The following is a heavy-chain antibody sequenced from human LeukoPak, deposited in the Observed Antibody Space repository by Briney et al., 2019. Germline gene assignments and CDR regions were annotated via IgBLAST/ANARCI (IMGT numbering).Heavy chain of an antibody. Sequence: PGRSLRLSCEASGFTFRSYGMHWVRQAPGKGLEWVASLSYDGSIKYYADSVKGRFTISRDNSKNTLYLQMNSLRAEDTAVYYCAKSRQRSSVGGMDVWGQGTTVTVSS. D-gene: IGHD3-22*01. CDR1: GFTFRSYG. CDR3: AKSRQRSSVGGMDV. J-gene: IGHJ6*02. CDR2: LSYDGSIK. V-gene: IGHV3-30*18.